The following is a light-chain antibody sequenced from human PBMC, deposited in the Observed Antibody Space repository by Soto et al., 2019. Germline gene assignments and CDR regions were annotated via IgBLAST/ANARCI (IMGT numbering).Light chain of an antibody. J-gene: IGLJ1*01. CDR2: GNS. Sequence: QSVLTPPPSVSGAPGQSVTISVHGISSNIGAGYDVHWYQQLPGTAPKLLIYGNSNRPSGVPDRFSGSKSGTSASLAITGLQAEDEADYYCQSYDSSLSAVFGTGTKVTVL. CDR1: SSNIGAGYD. CDR3: QSYDSSLSAV. V-gene: IGLV1-40*01.